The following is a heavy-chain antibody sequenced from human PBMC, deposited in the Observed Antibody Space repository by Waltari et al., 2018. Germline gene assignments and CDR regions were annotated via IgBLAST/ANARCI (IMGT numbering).Heavy chain of an antibody. D-gene: IGHD3-3*01. Sequence: QVQLVQSGAEVKKPGASVKVSCKASGYTFTSSGISWVRQAPGQGLEWMGWISAYNGNTNYAQKLQGRVTMTTDTSTSTAYMELRSLRSDDTAVYYCAKDGGGFWSGYPGSYYYDNWGEGTLVTVSS. J-gene: IGHJ4*02. CDR1: GYTFTSSG. CDR2: ISAYNGNT. V-gene: IGHV1-18*01. CDR3: AKDGGGFWSGYPGSYYYDN.